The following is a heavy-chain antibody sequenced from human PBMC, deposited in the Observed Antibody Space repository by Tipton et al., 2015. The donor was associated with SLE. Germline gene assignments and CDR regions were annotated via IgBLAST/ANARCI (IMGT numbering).Heavy chain of an antibody. CDR3: ARVNAQEGAFDI. Sequence: TLSLTCTVSGGSISSGGYYWSWIRQHPGKGLEWIGYIYYSGSTNYNPSLKSRVTISVDTSKNQFSRKLSSVTAADTAVYYCARVNAQEGAFDIWGQGTMVTVSS. CDR2: IYYSGST. V-gene: IGHV4-61*08. J-gene: IGHJ3*02. D-gene: IGHD2-2*01. CDR1: GGSISSGGYY.